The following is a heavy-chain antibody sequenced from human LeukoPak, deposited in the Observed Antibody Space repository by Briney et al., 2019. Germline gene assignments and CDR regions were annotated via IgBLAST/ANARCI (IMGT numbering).Heavy chain of an antibody. J-gene: IGHJ4*02. CDR1: GGSISSYY. Sequence: SETLSLTCTVSGGSISSYYWSWIRQPPGKGLEWIGYIYYSGSTNYNPSLKSRVTISVDTSKNQFSLKRSSVTAADTAVYYCARARYGDYEHAFDYWGQGTLVTVSS. D-gene: IGHD4-17*01. V-gene: IGHV4-59*01. CDR2: IYYSGST. CDR3: ARARYGDYEHAFDY.